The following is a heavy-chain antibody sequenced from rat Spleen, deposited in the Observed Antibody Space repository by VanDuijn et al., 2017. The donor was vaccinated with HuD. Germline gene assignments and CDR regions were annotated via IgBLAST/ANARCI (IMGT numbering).Heavy chain of an antibody. V-gene: IGHV5-25*01. CDR2: ISYDGGST. J-gene: IGHJ2*01. CDR3: VRHWGY. D-gene: IGHD4-6*01. Sequence: EVQLVESGGGLVQPGRSMKLSCAASGFTFSTYGMAWVRQAPKKGLEWVAYISYDGGSTYYRDSVKGRFTISRDNAKSTLYLQMDSLRSDDTATYYCVRHWGYWGQGVMVTVSS. CDR1: GFTFSTYG.